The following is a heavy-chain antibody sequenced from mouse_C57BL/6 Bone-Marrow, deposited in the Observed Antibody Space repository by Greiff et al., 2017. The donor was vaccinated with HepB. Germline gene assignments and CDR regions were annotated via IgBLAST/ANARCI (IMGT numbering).Heavy chain of an antibody. CDR2: INPNNGGT. V-gene: IGHV1-22*01. CDR1: GYTFTDYN. D-gene: IGHD1-2*01. Sequence: VQLKESGPELVKPGASVKMSCKASGYTFTDYNMHWVKQSHGKSLEWIGYINPNNGGTSYNQKFKGKATLTVNKSSSTAYMELRSLTSEDSAVYYCARGGVRPYYYAMDYWGQGTSVTVSS. J-gene: IGHJ4*01. CDR3: ARGGVRPYYYAMDY.